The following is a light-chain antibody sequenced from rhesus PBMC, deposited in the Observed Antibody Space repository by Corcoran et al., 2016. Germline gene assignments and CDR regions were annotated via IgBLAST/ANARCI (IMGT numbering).Light chain of an antibody. J-gene: IGKJ4*01. CDR1: QSVSSY. Sequence: EIVMTQSPATLALSPGERATLSCRASQSVSSYLAWYQQKPGQAPRFLIYGASSRAPGIPDRFSGRGAGTEFTLTIISLEPEDVGVYFCLQGSNWPLTFGGGAKVEIK. CDR2: GAS. V-gene: IGKV3-24*04. CDR3: LQGSNWPLT.